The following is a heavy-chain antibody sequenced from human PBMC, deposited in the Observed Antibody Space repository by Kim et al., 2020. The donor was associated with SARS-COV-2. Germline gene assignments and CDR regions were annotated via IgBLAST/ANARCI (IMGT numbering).Heavy chain of an antibody. CDR2: IYPGDSDT. CDR1: GYSFTNYW. D-gene: IGHD4-17*01. Sequence: GESLKISCKGSGYSFTNYWIGWVRQLPGKGPECMGIIYPGDSDTRYRPSFQGQVTISADKSISTAYLQWSSLKASDSAMYYCARTRYGAKRYDAFDMWGQGTMVTVSS. J-gene: IGHJ3*02. V-gene: IGHV5-51*01. CDR3: ARTRYGAKRYDAFDM.